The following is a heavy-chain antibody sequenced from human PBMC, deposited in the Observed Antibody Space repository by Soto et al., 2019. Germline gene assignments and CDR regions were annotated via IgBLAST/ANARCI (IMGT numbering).Heavy chain of an antibody. CDR2: IIPIFGTA. Sequence: QVQLVQSVAEVKKPGSSVKVSCKASGGTFSSYAISWVRQAPGQGLECMGGIIPIFGTANYAQKFQGRVTITANESTSTASMELTSLRSDDTAVYYGAVIYGSRSYFVVDYYYGMAVTGNGTTVIVSA. J-gene: IGHJ6*04. V-gene: IGHV1-69*01. CDR3: AVIYGSRSYFVVDYYYGMAV. D-gene: IGHD3-10*01. CDR1: GGTFSSYA.